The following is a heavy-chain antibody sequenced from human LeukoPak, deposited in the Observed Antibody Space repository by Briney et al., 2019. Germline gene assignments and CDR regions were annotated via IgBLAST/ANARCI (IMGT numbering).Heavy chain of an antibody. Sequence: GGSLRLSCAASGFTFNSYGMNWFRQAPGRGLEWISYINSVGGTTFYADSVKGRFTISRDNANNTLYLQMNSLRAEDAATYYCARSHMYGDYGEDIWGHGTVVAVSS. CDR2: INSVGGTT. J-gene: IGHJ3*02. V-gene: IGHV3-48*04. CDR3: ARSHMYGDYGEDI. D-gene: IGHD4-17*01. CDR1: GFTFNSYG.